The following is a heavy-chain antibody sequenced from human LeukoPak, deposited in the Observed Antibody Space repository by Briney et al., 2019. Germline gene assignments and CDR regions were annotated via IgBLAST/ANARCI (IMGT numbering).Heavy chain of an antibody. D-gene: IGHD6-13*01. J-gene: IGHJ4*02. CDR2: ISGRGGST. Sequence: GGSLRLSCAASGFTFSSYAMSWVRQAPGKGLEWVSAISGRGGSTYYADSVKGRFTISRDNSKNTLYLQMNSLRAEDTAVYYCAKGNRASSWYYFDYWGQGTLVTVSS. CDR3: AKGNRASSWYYFDY. V-gene: IGHV3-23*01. CDR1: GFTFSSYA.